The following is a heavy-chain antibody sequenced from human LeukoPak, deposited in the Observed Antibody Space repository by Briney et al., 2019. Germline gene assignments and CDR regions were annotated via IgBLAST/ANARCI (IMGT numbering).Heavy chain of an antibody. J-gene: IGHJ6*03. V-gene: IGHV6-1*01. D-gene: IGHD2-15*01. Sequence: SQTLSLTCALSGDSVSSNSAAWNWIRQSPPRGLEWLGRTYYRSKWYNDYAVSVKSRITINPDTSKNQFSLQLNSVTPEDTAVYYCARAAYCSGGSCDGAYYYYMDVWGKGTTVTVSS. CDR3: ARAAYCSGGSCDGAYYYYMDV. CDR2: TYYRSKWYN. CDR1: GDSVSSNSAA.